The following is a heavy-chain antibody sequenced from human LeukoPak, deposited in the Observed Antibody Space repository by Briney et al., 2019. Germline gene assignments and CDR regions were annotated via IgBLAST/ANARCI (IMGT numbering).Heavy chain of an antibody. CDR2: ISYDGSNK. J-gene: IGHJ5*02. D-gene: IGHD1-26*01. CDR3: ARDLGQVGATTYWFDP. V-gene: IGHV3-30-3*01. CDR1: GFTFSSYA. Sequence: PGGSLRLSCAASGFTFSSYAMHWVRQAPGKGLEWVAVISYDGSNKYYADSVKGRFTISRDNSKNTLYLQMNSLRAEDTAVYYCARDLGQVGATTYWFDPWGQGTLVTVSS.